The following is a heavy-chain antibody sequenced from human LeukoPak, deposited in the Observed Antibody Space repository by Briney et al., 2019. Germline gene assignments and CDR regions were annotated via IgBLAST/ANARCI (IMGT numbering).Heavy chain of an antibody. CDR2: ISGTGGST. J-gene: IGHJ4*02. D-gene: IGHD2/OR15-2a*01. V-gene: IGHV3-23*01. CDR1: SFTFTYAW. Sequence: PGGSLRLSCAVSSFTFTYAWMGWVRQAPGRGLEWVAGISGTGGSTHYADSVKGRFTISRDNSKNTVYLQMRNLRVEHTAVYYCAKVVAGNIDYYFDYWGQGILVAVSS. CDR3: AKVVAGNIDYYFDY.